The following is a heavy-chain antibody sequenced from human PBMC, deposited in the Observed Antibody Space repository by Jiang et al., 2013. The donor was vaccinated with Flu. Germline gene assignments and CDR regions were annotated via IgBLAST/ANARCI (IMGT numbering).Heavy chain of an antibody. J-gene: IGHJ4*02. V-gene: IGHV3-33*01. D-gene: IGHD5-18*01. CDR1: GFTFSSYG. CDR3: ARQGGYGRWGWMDY. Sequence: VQLVESGGGVVQPGRSLRLSCAASGFTFSSYGMHWVRQAPGKGLEWVAVIWYDGSNKYYADSVKGRFTISRDNSKNTLYLQMNSLRAEDTAVYYCARQGGYGRWGWMDYWGQGTLVTVS. CDR2: IWYDGSNK.